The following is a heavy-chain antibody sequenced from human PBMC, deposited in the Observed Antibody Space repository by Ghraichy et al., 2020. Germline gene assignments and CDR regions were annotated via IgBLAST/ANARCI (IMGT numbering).Heavy chain of an antibody. J-gene: IGHJ3*02. CDR1: GGSISNVDYY. V-gene: IGHV4-30-4*08. Sequence: SQTLSLTCTVSGGSISNVDYYWSWIRQPPGKGLEWIGYIYYSGNTYYSPSLKSRITMSVDTSKNQFSLRLSSVTAADTAVYYCARVPVYFGSGSSYRPGAFDIWGQGTTVAVSS. CDR2: IYYSGNT. CDR3: ARVPVYFGSGSSYRPGAFDI. D-gene: IGHD3-10*01.